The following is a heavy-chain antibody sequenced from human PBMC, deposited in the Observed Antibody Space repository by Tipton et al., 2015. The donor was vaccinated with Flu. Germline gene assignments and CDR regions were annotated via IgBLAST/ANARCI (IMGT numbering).Heavy chain of an antibody. D-gene: IGHD6-13*01. CDR1: GGSISSYY. V-gene: IGHV4-59*01. J-gene: IGHJ4*02. CDR3: ASMKAAAGIFDY. CDR2: IYYSGST. Sequence: TLSLTCTVSGGSISSYYWSWIRQPPGKGLEWIGYIYYSGSTNYNPSLKSRVTISVDTSKNQFSLKLSSVTAADTAVYYCASMKAAAGIFDYWGQGTLVTVSS.